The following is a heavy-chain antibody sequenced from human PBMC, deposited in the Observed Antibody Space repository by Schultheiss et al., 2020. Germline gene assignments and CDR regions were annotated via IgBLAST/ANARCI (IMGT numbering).Heavy chain of an antibody. CDR2: IYYSGST. D-gene: IGHD3-10*01. V-gene: IGHV4-31*03. CDR3: AGGSGSYSNWFDP. CDR1: GGSISSGGYY. Sequence: SETLSLTCTVSGGSISSGGYYWSWIRQHPGKGLEWIGYIYYSGSTYYNPSLKSRVTISVDTSKNQFSLKLSSVTAADTAVYYCAGGSGSYSNWFDPWGQGTLVTVSS. J-gene: IGHJ5*02.